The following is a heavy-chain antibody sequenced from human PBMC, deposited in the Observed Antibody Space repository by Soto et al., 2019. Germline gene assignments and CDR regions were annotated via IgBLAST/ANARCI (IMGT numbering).Heavy chain of an antibody. Sequence: ASVKVSCEASGGTFGSYAISWVRQAPGQGLEWMGGIIPIFGTANYAQKFQGRVTITADESTSTAYMELSSLRSEDTAVYYCARGGITGTPPYGMDVWGQGTTVTVSS. CDR3: ARGGITGTPPYGMDV. J-gene: IGHJ6*02. D-gene: IGHD1-20*01. CDR2: IIPIFGTA. CDR1: GGTFGSYA. V-gene: IGHV1-69*13.